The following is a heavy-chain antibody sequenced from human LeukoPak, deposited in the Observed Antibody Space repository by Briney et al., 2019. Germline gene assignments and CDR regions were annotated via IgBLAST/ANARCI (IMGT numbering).Heavy chain of an antibody. J-gene: IGHJ3*02. D-gene: IGHD3-10*01. Sequence: GASVKVSCKASGYTFTGYYMHWVRQAPGQGLEWMGWINPNSGGTNYAQKFQGRVTMTRDTSISTAYMELSSLRSEDTAVYYCARRSRWFGEFSNLRTELQSTLDAFDIWGQGTMVTVSS. CDR3: ARRSRWFGEFSNLRTELQSTLDAFDI. CDR1: GYTFTGYY. V-gene: IGHV1-2*02. CDR2: INPNSGGT.